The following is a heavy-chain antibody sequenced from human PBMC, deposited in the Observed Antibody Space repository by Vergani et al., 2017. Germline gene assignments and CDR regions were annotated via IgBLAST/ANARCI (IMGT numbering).Heavy chain of an antibody. Sequence: QVRLQESGPGLVKPSETLSLTCTVSGGSITSSSYYWGWIRQPPGKGLEWIGNIYHSGGAYYNPSLKGRVTISVDTSKNQFSLEVTSVTAADTAVYYCARVPYYDSSGYRYFDYWGQGTLVTVSS. D-gene: IGHD3-22*01. V-gene: IGHV4-39*01. CDR2: IYHSGGA. J-gene: IGHJ4*02. CDR3: ARVPYYDSSGYRYFDY. CDR1: GGSITSSSYY.